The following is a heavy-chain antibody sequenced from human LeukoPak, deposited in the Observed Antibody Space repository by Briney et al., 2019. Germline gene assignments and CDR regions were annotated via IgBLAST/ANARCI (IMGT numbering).Heavy chain of an antibody. Sequence: GGSLRLSCAASGLTFSSYAMSWVRQAPGKGLEWVSGICSSDNSRYYADSVKGRFTISRDNSKNTLYLQMNSLRADDTAVYYCAKQTTTSCYTGSDYWGQGTLVTVSS. V-gene: IGHV3-23*01. CDR1: GLTFSSYA. CDR2: ICSSDNSR. CDR3: AKQTTTSCYTGSDY. D-gene: IGHD2-2*02. J-gene: IGHJ4*02.